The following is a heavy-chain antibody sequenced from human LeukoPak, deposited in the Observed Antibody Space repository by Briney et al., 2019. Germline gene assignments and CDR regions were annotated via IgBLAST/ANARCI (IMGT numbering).Heavy chain of an antibody. CDR1: GFTFSDHD. CDR3: ARGFNGLDSKVGEN. D-gene: IGHD1-26*01. CDR2: IRNKAKGYTT. J-gene: IGHJ4*02. Sequence: GGSLRLSCAVSGFTFSDHDMDWVRQAPGKGLEWVGRIRNKAKGYTTEYAASVTGRFTISRDDSKNSLYLQMNSLKTEDTAVYYCARGFNGLDSKVGENWGQGTLVTVSS. V-gene: IGHV3-72*01.